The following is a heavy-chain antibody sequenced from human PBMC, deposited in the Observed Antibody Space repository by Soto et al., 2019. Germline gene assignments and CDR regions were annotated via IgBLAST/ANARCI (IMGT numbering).Heavy chain of an antibody. J-gene: IGHJ6*02. CDR2: INPSGGST. D-gene: IGHD2-8*01. V-gene: IGHV1-46*01. Sequence: EASVKVSCKASGYTFTSYYMHWVRQAPGQGLEWMGIINPSGGSTSYAQKFQGRVTMTRDTSTSTVYMELSSLRSEDTAVYYCARDGGVYAPYYYYYGMDVWGQGTTVTVSS. CDR1: GYTFTSYY. CDR3: ARDGGVYAPYYYYYGMDV.